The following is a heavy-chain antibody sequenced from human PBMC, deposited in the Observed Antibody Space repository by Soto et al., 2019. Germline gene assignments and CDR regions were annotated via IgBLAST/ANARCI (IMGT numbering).Heavy chain of an antibody. CDR3: ARDLPYCTNGVCSPNWFDP. V-gene: IGHV1-3*01. CDR1: GYTFTSYA. D-gene: IGHD2-8*01. CDR2: INAGNGNT. Sequence: QVQLVQSGAEVKKPGASVKVSCKASGYTFTSYAMHWVRQAPGQRLEWMGWINAGNGNTKYSQKFQGRVTITRDTSASTAYMELSSLRSEDTAVYYCARDLPYCTNGVCSPNWFDPWGQGTLVTVSS. J-gene: IGHJ5*02.